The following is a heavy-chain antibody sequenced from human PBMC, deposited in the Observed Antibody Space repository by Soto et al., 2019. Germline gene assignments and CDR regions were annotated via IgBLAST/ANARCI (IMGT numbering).Heavy chain of an antibody. CDR2: IIPIFGTA. D-gene: IGHD3-22*01. J-gene: IGHJ4*02. CDR1: GGTFSSYA. Sequence: ASVKVSCKASGGTFSSYAISWVRQAPGQGLEWMGGIIPIFGTANYAQKFQGRVTITADKSTSTAHMELSSLRSEDTAVYYCASGVLYYYDSSGYLYYFDYWGQGTLVTVSS. V-gene: IGHV1-69*06. CDR3: ASGVLYYYDSSGYLYYFDY.